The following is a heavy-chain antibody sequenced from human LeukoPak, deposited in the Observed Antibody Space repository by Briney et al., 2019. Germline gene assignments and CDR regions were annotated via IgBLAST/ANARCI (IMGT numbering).Heavy chain of an antibody. V-gene: IGHV3-7*01. J-gene: IGHJ4*02. CDR2: IKQDGSEK. CDR3: ASGYSSRYFDY. Sequence: GGSLRLSCAASGFTFSSYSMNWVRQAPGKGLEWVANIKQDGSEKYYVDSVKGRFTISRDNAKNSLYLQMNSLRAEDTAVYYCASGYSSRYFDYWGQGTLVTVSS. D-gene: IGHD6-13*01. CDR1: GFTFSSYS.